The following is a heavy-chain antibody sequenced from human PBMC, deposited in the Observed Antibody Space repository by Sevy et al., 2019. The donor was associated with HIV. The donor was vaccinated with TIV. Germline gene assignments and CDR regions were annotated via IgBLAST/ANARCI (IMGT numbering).Heavy chain of an antibody. CDR1: GFSFSTYS. J-gene: IGHJ5*02. CDR2: ISSSGTTI. CDR3: AREDWFDP. V-gene: IGHV3-48*01. Sequence: GGSLRLSCAASGFSFSTYSMNWVRQAPGKGLEWVSYISSSGTTIYYADSVKDRFTISRDNAKNSLYLQMNSLRAEDTAVYYCAREDWFDPWGQGTLVTVSS.